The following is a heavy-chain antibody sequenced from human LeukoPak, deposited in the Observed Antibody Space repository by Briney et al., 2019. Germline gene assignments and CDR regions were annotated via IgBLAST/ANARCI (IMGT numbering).Heavy chain of an antibody. CDR1: GFTFRSYS. J-gene: IGHJ3*02. V-gene: IGHV3-21*01. Sequence: GGSLRLSCAASGFTFRSYSMNWVRQAPGKGLEWVSSISGSASYIYYADSVKGRFTISRDNSKNTLYLQMNSLRAEDTAVYYCAKEKRDPRNAFDIWGQGTMVTVSS. CDR3: AKEKRDPRNAFDI. CDR2: ISGSASYI.